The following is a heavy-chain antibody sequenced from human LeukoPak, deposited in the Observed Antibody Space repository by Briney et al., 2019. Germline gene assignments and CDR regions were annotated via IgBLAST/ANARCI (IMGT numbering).Heavy chain of an antibody. V-gene: IGHV4-34*01. D-gene: IGHD3-10*01. J-gene: IGHJ4*02. CDR3: ARRGSGSLNIQPNFDY. CDR1: GGSFSGYF. Sequence: PSETLSLTCAVYGGSFSGYFWTWIRQPPGKGLEWIGETNDSGSINYNPSLKSRVSISVDTSKNQFSLKVSSVTAADTAVYYSARRGSGSLNIQPNFDYWGQGTLVTVSS. CDR2: TNDSGSI.